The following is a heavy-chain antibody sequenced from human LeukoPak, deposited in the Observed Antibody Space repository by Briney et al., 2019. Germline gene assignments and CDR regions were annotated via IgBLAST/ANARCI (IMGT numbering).Heavy chain of an antibody. Sequence: PSETLSLTCAVYGGPFNDYYWNWLRQPPGKGLEWMGEINHSGSTNYHPSYKNRVTISLDTSQNHFSLRLTSATAADTAVYYCARDHSSASYTYYYYYMDVWGKGTTVTVSS. CDR1: GGPFNDYY. J-gene: IGHJ6*03. CDR3: ARDHSSASYTYYYYYMDV. D-gene: IGHD1-26*01. V-gene: IGHV4-34*01. CDR2: INHSGST.